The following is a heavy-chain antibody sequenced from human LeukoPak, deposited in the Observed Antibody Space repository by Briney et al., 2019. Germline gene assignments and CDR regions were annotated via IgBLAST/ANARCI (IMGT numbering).Heavy chain of an antibody. CDR2: INHSGGT. Sequence: GSLRLSCAASGFTFSNAWMSWIRQPPGKGLEWIGEINHSGGTYYNPSLKSRVTLSVDTSKNQFSLKMNSVTAADTAVYYCARGRYSQYFDYWGQGTLVTVSS. CDR1: GFTFSNAW. CDR3: ARGRYSQYFDY. D-gene: IGHD5-18*01. J-gene: IGHJ4*02. V-gene: IGHV4-34*01.